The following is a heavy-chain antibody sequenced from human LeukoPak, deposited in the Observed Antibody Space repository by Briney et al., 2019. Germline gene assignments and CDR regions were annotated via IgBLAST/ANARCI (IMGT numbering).Heavy chain of an antibody. CDR2: IYHSGST. D-gene: IGHD6-19*01. CDR1: GYSISSGYY. Sequence: SETLSLICTVSGYSISSGYYWGWIRQPPGEGLEWIGSIYHSGSTYYNPSLKSRVTISVDTSKNQFSLKLSSVTAADTAVYYCARSSGWPYYFDYWGQGTLVTVSS. J-gene: IGHJ4*02. CDR3: ARSSGWPYYFDY. V-gene: IGHV4-38-2*02.